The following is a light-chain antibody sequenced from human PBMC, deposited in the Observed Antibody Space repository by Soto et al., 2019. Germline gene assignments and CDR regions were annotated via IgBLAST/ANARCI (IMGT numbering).Light chain of an antibody. CDR3: ETWDTNVVV. Sequence: QPVLTQSSSASASLGSSVKLTCTLSSGHSTYIIAWHQQQPGTAPRYLMKLEGSGSYNKGSGIPDRFSGSSSGADRYLTISHLQFEDEADYYCETWDTNVVVFGGGTKLTVL. CDR1: SGHSTYI. CDR2: LEGSGSY. V-gene: IGLV4-60*02. J-gene: IGLJ2*01.